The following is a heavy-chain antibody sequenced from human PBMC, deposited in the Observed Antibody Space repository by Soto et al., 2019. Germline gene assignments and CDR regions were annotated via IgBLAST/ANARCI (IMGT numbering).Heavy chain of an antibody. V-gene: IGHV3-23*01. D-gene: IGHD6-13*01. CDR3: AKLISSSWYGGDYYYGIDV. J-gene: IGHJ6*02. Sequence: PGGSLRLSCAASGFTFGTYAMNWVRQAPGKGLEWVSGISGSGGSTYYTDSVKGRFTISRDNSKNTLYLQMNSLRAEDTAVYYCAKLISSSWYGGDYYYGIDVWGQGTTVTVSS. CDR1: GFTFGTYA. CDR2: ISGSGGST.